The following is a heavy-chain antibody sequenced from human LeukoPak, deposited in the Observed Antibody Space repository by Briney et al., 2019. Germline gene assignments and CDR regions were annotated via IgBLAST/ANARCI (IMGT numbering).Heavy chain of an antibody. J-gene: IGHJ3*02. CDR2: ISASGGRT. Sequence: GGSLRLSCVGSGYIFTNYAMSWVRQAPGKGPEWVSGISASGGRTFYADSVKGRFTISRDDSKNTLYLEMNGLRVEDTAIYYCGKDPNGDYVGGFDMLGQGTMVTVSS. CDR1: GYIFTNYA. D-gene: IGHD4-17*01. CDR3: GKDPNGDYVGGFDM. V-gene: IGHV3-23*01.